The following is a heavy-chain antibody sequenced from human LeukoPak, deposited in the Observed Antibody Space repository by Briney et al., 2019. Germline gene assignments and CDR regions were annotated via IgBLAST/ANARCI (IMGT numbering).Heavy chain of an antibody. Sequence: GGSLRLSCAASGFTFSSCSMHWVRQAPGKGLVWVSRIKGDGSSISYADSVKGRYTIFRDNAKNTLFLQMDSLRAEDTAVYYCVRGTIAAAGIDYWGQGTLVTVSS. D-gene: IGHD6-13*01. V-gene: IGHV3-74*01. CDR2: IKGDGSSI. J-gene: IGHJ4*02. CDR3: VRGTIAAAGIDY. CDR1: GFTFSSCS.